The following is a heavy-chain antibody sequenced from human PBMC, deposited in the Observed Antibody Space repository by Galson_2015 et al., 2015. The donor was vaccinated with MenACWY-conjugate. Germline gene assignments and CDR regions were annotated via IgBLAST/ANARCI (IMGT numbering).Heavy chain of an antibody. CDR1: GFTVSSSY. CDR3: ARDSRATTVWGLNKRKTIEYYYGMDV. J-gene: IGHJ6*02. Sequence: SLRLSCAVSGFTVSSSYMTWVRQAPGKGLEWVSVIYSDGSTYNADSVKGRFTISRDNSKNTVFLQMTSLRAEDTAMYYCARDSRATTVWGLNKRKTIEYYYGMDVWGQGTTVIVSS. CDR2: IYSDGST. D-gene: IGHD3-10*01. V-gene: IGHV3-53*01.